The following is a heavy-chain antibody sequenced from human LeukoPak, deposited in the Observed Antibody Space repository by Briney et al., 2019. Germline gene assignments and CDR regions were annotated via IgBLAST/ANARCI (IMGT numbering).Heavy chain of an antibody. J-gene: IGHJ5*02. V-gene: IGHV4-61*08. Sequence: PSETLSLTCTVSGGSISSGGYYWNWIRQPPGKGLEWIGYIYYSGSTNYNPSLKSRVTISVDTSKNQFSLKLSSVTAADTAVYYCARGGLSYWFDPWGQGTLVTVSS. CDR3: ARGGLSYWFDP. CDR2: IYYSGST. CDR1: GGSISSGGYY. D-gene: IGHD3-10*01.